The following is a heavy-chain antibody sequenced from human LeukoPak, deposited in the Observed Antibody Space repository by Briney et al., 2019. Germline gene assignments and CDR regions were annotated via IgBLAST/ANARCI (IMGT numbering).Heavy chain of an antibody. J-gene: IGHJ4*02. CDR1: GFIFNNYG. Sequence: GGSLRLSCAASGFIFNNYGMHWVRQAPGKGLEWVAVISHDGTNTYYADSVKGRFTISRDNSKNMLYLQMNSLRSEDTAVYFCAKATYTTDFWGQGTLVTVSS. CDR3: AKATYTTDF. D-gene: IGHD1-14*01. CDR2: ISHDGTNT. V-gene: IGHV3-30*18.